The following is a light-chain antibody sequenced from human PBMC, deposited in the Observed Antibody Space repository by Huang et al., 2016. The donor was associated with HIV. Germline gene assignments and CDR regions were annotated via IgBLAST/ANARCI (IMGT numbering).Light chain of an antibody. CDR3: QQYNNWPPT. Sequence: ETVMPQSPATLSVSPGESATLSCRARESISSNVAWYQQKPGQAPRLLVYDASTRATGIPVRFSGSRSGTEFTLTISRLQSEDFAVYYCQQYNNWPPTFGGGTRVEIK. V-gene: IGKV3-15*01. CDR1: ESISSN. CDR2: DAS. J-gene: IGKJ4*01.